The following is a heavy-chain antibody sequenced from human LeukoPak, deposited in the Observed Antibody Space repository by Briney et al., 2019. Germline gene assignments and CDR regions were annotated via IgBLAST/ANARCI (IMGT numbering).Heavy chain of an antibody. J-gene: IGHJ4*02. V-gene: IGHV3-30*02. CDR1: GFTFSSYG. CDR3: AKGKLWFGELLLDY. Sequence: GGSLRLSCAASGFTFSSYGMHWVRQAPGKGLEWVAFIRYDGSNKYYADSVKGRFTISRHNSKNTLYLQMNSLRAEDTAVYYCAKGKLWFGELLLDYWGQGTLVTVSS. D-gene: IGHD3-10*01. CDR2: IRYDGSNK.